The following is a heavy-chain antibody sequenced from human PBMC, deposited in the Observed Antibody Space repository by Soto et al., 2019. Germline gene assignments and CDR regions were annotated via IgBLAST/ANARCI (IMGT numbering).Heavy chain of an antibody. Sequence: ASVKVSCKASGGTFSSYAISWVRQAPGQGLEWMGGIIPIFGTANYAQKFQGRVTITADESTSTAYMELSSLRSEDTAVYYCARDGATVTTRFDYWGQGTLVTVSS. J-gene: IGHJ4*02. V-gene: IGHV1-69*13. D-gene: IGHD4-17*01. CDR3: ARDGATVTTRFDY. CDR2: IIPIFGTA. CDR1: GGTFSSYA.